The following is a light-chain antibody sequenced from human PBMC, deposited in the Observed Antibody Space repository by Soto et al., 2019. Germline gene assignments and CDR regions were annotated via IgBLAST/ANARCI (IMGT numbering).Light chain of an antibody. CDR2: GAS. V-gene: IGKV3-20*01. J-gene: IGKJ2*01. CDR3: QQYGSSPPKYT. CDR1: QSVSSSY. Sequence: EIVLPQSPGTLSLSPGERATLSCRASQSVSSSYLTWYQQKPVQAPRLLIYGASSRATGIPDRFSGSGSGTDFTLTISRLELEDFAVYYCQQYGSSPPKYTFGQGTKVEIK.